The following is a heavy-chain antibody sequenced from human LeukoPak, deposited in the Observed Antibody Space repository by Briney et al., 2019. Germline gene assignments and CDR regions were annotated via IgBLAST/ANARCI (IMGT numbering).Heavy chain of an antibody. CDR2: ISYDGSNK. CDR3: AKGMGAAAGFYYYYYGMDV. D-gene: IGHD6-13*01. J-gene: IGHJ6*04. CDR1: GFTFSSYG. Sequence: PGGSLRLSCAASGFTFSSYGMHWVRQAPGKGLEWVAVISYDGSNKYYADSVKGRFTISRDNSKNTLYLQMNSLRAEDTAVYYCAKGMGAAAGFYYYYYGMDVWGKGTMVTVSS. V-gene: IGHV3-30*18.